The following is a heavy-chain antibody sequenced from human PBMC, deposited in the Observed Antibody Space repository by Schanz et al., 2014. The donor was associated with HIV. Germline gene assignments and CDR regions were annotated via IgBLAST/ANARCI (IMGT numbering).Heavy chain of an antibody. CDR1: GLTFSSYG. Sequence: QVQLVQSGGGVVQPGRSLIISCAASGLTFSSYGMHWVRQAPGKGLEWVAVISYDGSNKYYADSVKGRFTISRDNSKNTLYLQMNSLRAEDTAMYYCAKDLPQPWFTYWGQGTLVTVSS. CDR3: AKDLPQPWFTY. CDR2: ISYDGSNK. V-gene: IGHV3-30*18. D-gene: IGHD5-18*01. J-gene: IGHJ4*02.